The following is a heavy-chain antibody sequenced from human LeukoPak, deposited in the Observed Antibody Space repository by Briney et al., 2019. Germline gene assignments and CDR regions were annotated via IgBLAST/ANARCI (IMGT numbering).Heavy chain of an antibody. CDR1: GFTFISYW. CDR3: ARVRDAHPYYYYYMDV. Sequence: GGSLRLSCAASGFTFISYWMTWVRQAPGKGLEWVANIKPDGSEKYYVDSVRGRFTISRDNAMNSLYLQMNSLRAEDTAVYYCARVRDAHPYYYYYMDVWGKGTTVTVSS. J-gene: IGHJ6*03. V-gene: IGHV3-7*01. CDR2: IKPDGSEK.